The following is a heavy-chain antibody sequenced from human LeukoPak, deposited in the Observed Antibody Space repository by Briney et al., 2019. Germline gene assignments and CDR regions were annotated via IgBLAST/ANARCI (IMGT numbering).Heavy chain of an antibody. V-gene: IGHV4-61*02. CDR3: ARETSQKGAHYMDV. Sequence: PSETLSLTCTVSGGSISSGSYYWSWIRQPAGKGLEWIGRIYTSGSTNYNPSLKSRVTISVDTSKNQFSLKLSSVTAADTAVYYCARETSQKGAHYMDVWGKGTTVTISS. D-gene: IGHD3-16*01. J-gene: IGHJ6*03. CDR2: IYTSGST. CDR1: GGSISSGSYY.